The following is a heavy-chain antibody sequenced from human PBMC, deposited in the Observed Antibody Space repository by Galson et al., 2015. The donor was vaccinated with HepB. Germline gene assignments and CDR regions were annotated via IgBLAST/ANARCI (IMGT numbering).Heavy chain of an antibody. D-gene: IGHD3-10*01. CDR2: VSFDGSNK. V-gene: IGHV3-30-3*01. CDR1: GFTFSSYA. J-gene: IGHJ6*02. Sequence: SLRLSCAASGFTFSSYAMHWVRQAPGKGLEWAAVVSFDGSNKYYADSVKGRFTISRDNSKNTLYLQMNSLRAEDTAVYYCAKEAVYYYGSGNKGGSYGMDVWGQGTTVTVSS. CDR3: AKEAVYYYGSGNKGGSYGMDV.